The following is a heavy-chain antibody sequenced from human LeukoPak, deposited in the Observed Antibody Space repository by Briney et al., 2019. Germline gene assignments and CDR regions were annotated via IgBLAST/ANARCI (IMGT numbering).Heavy chain of an antibody. CDR3: ARDRYDSSGYVFDY. J-gene: IGHJ4*02. Sequence: GGSLRLSCAASGFTFSSYEMNWVRQAPGKGLEWVSYISSSGSTIYYADSVKGRFTISRDNAKNSLYLQMNSLRAEDTAVYYCARDRYDSSGYVFDYWGQGTLVTVSS. CDR1: GFTFSSYE. V-gene: IGHV3-48*03. CDR2: ISSSGSTI. D-gene: IGHD3-22*01.